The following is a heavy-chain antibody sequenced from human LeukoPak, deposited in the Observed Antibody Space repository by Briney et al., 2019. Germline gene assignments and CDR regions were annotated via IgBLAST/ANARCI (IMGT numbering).Heavy chain of an antibody. J-gene: IGHJ3*02. Sequence: GASVRVSCKASGYTFTDYYIHWVRQAPGQGLEWMGWINPNGGDTKYAQKFRGRVTMTRDTSISTGYMELSSLRSDDTAVYFCARDGAWHFDIWGQGTMVTVSS. D-gene: IGHD3-16*01. CDR3: ARDGAWHFDI. V-gene: IGHV1-2*02. CDR2: INPNGGDT. CDR1: GYTFTDYY.